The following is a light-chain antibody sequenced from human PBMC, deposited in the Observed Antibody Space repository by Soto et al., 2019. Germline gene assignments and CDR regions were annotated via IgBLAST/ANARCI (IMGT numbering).Light chain of an antibody. Sequence: EIVLTQSPATLSLSPGERATLSCRASQSVSSYLAWYRQKPGQAPRLLIYDTSNRSTGIPARFSGGGSGTNFTLTISSLEPEDLAIYYCQQRSSWPLTVGGGTKVEFK. CDR3: QQRSSWPLT. CDR1: QSVSSY. CDR2: DTS. V-gene: IGKV3-11*01. J-gene: IGKJ4*01.